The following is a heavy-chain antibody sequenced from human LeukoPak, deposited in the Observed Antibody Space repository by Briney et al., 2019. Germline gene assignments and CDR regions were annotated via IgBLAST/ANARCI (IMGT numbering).Heavy chain of an antibody. CDR1: GGSFSGYY. V-gene: IGHV4-34*01. D-gene: IGHD3-3*01. J-gene: IGHJ6*03. CDR3: ARQVQAIDDFAPFSYYYYMDV. Sequence: SETLSLTCAVYGGSFSGYYWSWIRQPPGKGLEWIGEINHSGSTNYNPSLTSRVTISVDTSKNQFSLKLSSVTAADTAVYYCARQVQAIDDFAPFSYYYYMDVWGKGTTVTVSS. CDR2: INHSGST.